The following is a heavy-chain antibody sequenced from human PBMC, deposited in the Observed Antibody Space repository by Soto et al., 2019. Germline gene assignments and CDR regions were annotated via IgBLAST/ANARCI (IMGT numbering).Heavy chain of an antibody. V-gene: IGHV3-20*04. CDR1: GFTFDGYG. CDR3: ARDPPAHYHYGLAF. J-gene: IGHJ6*02. CDR2: NNWNGGST. D-gene: IGHD2-2*01. Sequence: GGSLRLSCAACGFTFDGYGMSWVRQAPRKELEKDNANNWNGGSTGYADSVKGRFTISRDNAKNSLYLQMNSLRAEDTALYYCARDPPAHYHYGLAFWGQGSTVTVAS.